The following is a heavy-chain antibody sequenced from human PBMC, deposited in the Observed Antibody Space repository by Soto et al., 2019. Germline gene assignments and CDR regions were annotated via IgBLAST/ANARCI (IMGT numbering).Heavy chain of an antibody. J-gene: IGHJ6*02. V-gene: IGHV1-46*01. Sequence: QVQLVQPGAEVMKPGASVKISCKASGFTSTRYSVHWVRQAPGQGPEWMGRINPNNGGTNYAQECQGRFTMTRDTPTTIVYMDLSSLRSEDTAVYYCASRVNADFEVWGQGTTVTVS. CDR2: INPNNGGT. CDR1: GFTSTRYS. D-gene: IGHD3-16*02. CDR3: ASRVNADFEV.